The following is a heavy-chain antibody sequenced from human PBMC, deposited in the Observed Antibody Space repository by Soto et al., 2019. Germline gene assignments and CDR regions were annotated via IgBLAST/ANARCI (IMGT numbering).Heavy chain of an antibody. CDR1: GDSIDNTVFF. Sequence: SETLSLTCSVSGDSIDNTVFFWNWIRQHPEKGLEWIGYISSSGKTYYNPSPKSRVTMSLDTSRNQFSLNLTSVTAADTAVYFCARHLSGDYPNSNWFDPWGQGTLVTVSS. J-gene: IGHJ5*02. V-gene: IGHV4-31*03. D-gene: IGHD4-17*01. CDR3: ARHLSGDYPNSNWFDP. CDR2: ISSSGKT.